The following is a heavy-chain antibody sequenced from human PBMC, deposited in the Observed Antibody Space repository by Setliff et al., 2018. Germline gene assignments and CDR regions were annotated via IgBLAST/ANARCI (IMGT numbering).Heavy chain of an antibody. V-gene: IGHV4-59*01. Sequence: PSETLSLTCTVSGGSISSYYWSWIRQPPGKGLEWIGYIYYSGSTNYNPSLKSRVTISVDTSKNQFSLKLSSVTAADTAVYYCARLGPTYYNFWSGYYRYWGQGTLVTVSS. CDR2: IYYSGST. D-gene: IGHD3-3*01. J-gene: IGHJ4*02. CDR3: ARLGPTYYNFWSGYYRY. CDR1: GGSISSYY.